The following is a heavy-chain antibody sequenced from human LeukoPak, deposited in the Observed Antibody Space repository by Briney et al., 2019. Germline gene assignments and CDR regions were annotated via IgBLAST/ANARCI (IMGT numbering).Heavy chain of an antibody. Sequence: ASVKVSCKASGYTFTSYGISWVRQAPGQGLEWMGWISAYNGNTNYAQKLQGRVTMTTDTSTSTAYMELRSLRSDDTAVYYCATSEYYYDSSGYVYYYYYGMDVWGQGTTVTVSS. D-gene: IGHD3-22*01. CDR1: GYTFTSYG. CDR3: ATSEYYYDSSGYVYYYYYGMDV. V-gene: IGHV1-18*01. CDR2: ISAYNGNT. J-gene: IGHJ6*02.